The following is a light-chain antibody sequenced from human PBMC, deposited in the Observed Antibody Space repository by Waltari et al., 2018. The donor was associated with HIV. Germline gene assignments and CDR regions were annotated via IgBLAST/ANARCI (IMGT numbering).Light chain of an antibody. J-gene: IGLJ2*01. CDR1: GSNIGATYD. V-gene: IGLV1-40*01. CDR2: GNS. Sequence: SVLTQPPSVSGAPGQRVTISCSESGSNIGATYDVHWYQHLPGTAPKLLIYGNSNRPSGVPDRFSGSKSGTSDSLAITGLQPEDEGDYYCQSYDSRLSGSVFGGGTKLTVL. CDR3: QSYDSRLSGSV.